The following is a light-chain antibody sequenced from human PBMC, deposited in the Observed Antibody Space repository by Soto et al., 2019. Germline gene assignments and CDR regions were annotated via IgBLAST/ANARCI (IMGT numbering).Light chain of an antibody. J-gene: IGKJ5*01. Sequence: EVVLTQSPGPLSLSPGERVVLSCRASQTIASNYLAWYQQRRAQSPRLLIYDASRRATGIPDRFSGRGSGTDFTLTISRLEPEDFAVYFCQQYGASPITFGHGTRLEI. CDR3: QQYGASPIT. CDR1: QTIASNY. CDR2: DAS. V-gene: IGKV3-20*01.